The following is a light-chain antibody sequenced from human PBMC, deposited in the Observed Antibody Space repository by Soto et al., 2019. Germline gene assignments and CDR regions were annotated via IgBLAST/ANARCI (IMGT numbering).Light chain of an antibody. CDR1: SSDVGGYIY. J-gene: IGLJ1*01. V-gene: IGLV2-14*01. CDR2: EVS. CDR3: SSYSRSSFYD. Sequence: QSVLTQPASVSGSPGQSITISCTGTSSDVGGYIYVSWYQQHPGKAPKLMIYEVSNRPSGVSNRFSGSKSGNTASLTISGLQAEDEADYYCSSYSRSSFYDFGTGTKVTVL.